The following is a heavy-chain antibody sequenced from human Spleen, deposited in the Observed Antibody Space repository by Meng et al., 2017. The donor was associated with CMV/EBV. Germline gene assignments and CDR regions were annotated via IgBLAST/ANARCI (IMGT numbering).Heavy chain of an antibody. Sequence: SETLSLTCAVFGGSFSGYYWTWIRQPPGKGLEWIGEINHSGTTNYNPSLKSRVTISVDSSKHQFSLKLSSVTAADTAVYYCARGIVGATTYFQYWGQGTLVTVSS. J-gene: IGHJ1*01. CDR2: INHSGTT. CDR3: ARGIVGATTYFQY. V-gene: IGHV4-34*01. CDR1: GGSFSGYY. D-gene: IGHD1-26*01.